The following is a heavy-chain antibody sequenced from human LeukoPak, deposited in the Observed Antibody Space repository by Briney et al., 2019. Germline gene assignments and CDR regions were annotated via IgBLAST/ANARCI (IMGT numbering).Heavy chain of an antibody. CDR3: AKGDVSVTREFDY. J-gene: IGHJ4*02. V-gene: IGHV3-21*01. D-gene: IGHD7-27*01. CDR1: GFIFSTYS. CDR2: ISSTSGNK. Sequence: PGGSLRLSCTASGFIFSTYSMIWVRQAPGKGLEWVSSISSTSGNKYYADSVKGRFTISRDNAKNSLYSQMNSLRAEDTAVYYCAKGDVSVTREFDYWGQGTLVTVSS.